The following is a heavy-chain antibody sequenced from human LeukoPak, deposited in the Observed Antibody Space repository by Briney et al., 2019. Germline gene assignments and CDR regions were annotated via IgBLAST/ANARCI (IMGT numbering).Heavy chain of an antibody. CDR2: LYWHNDK. D-gene: IGHD6-13*01. V-gene: IGHV2-5*08. Sequence: TLSLTCTVSGGSISSYYWSWIRQPPGKALEWLALLYWHNDKRYSPSLKGRLTIARDTSKKQVVLTLTNIAPVDTATYYCVHRRAATNPYYFDYWGQGILVTVSS. CDR1: GGSISSYYW. J-gene: IGHJ4*02. CDR3: VHRRAATNPYYFDY.